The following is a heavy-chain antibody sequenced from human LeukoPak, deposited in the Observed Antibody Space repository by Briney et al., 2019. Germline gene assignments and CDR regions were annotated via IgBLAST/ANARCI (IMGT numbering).Heavy chain of an antibody. D-gene: IGHD6-19*01. V-gene: IGHV4-34*01. CDR3: ARQSSGPTDAFDI. CDR1: GGSFSGYY. CDR2: INHSGST. J-gene: IGHJ3*02. Sequence: PSETLSLTCAVYGGSFSGYYWSWIRPPPGEGLEWIGEINHSGSTNYNPSLKSRVTISVDTSKNQFSLKLSSVTAADTAVYYCARQSSGPTDAFDIWGQGTMVTVSS.